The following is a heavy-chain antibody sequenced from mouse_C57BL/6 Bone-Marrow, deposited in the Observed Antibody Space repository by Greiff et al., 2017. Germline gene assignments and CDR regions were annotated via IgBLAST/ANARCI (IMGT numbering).Heavy chain of an antibody. CDR1: GYTFTSSG. Sequence: QVQLQQSGAELARPGASVKLSCKASGYTFTSSGISWVKQRTGQGLEWIGEIYPRRGNTYYNEKFKGKATLTADKSSSTADMELRSLTSEDSAVYFCARLLTDYFDYWGQGTTLTVAT. J-gene: IGHJ2*01. CDR3: ARLLTDYFDY. V-gene: IGHV1-81*01. CDR2: IYPRRGNT.